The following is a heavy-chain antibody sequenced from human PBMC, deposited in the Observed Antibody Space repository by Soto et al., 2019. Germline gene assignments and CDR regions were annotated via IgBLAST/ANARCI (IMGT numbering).Heavy chain of an antibody. V-gene: IGHV5-51*01. Sequence: LGESLKISCKGSGYSFTSYWIGWVRQMPGKDLEWMGIIYPGDSDTRYSPSFQGQVTISADKSLRTAYLQWTSLKASDTALYYCARTRSFTLGFYYDGMDVWGQWTTVTVSS. J-gene: IGHJ6*02. CDR2: IYPGDSDT. CDR1: GYSFTSYW. CDR3: ARTRSFTLGFYYDGMDV. D-gene: IGHD6-6*01.